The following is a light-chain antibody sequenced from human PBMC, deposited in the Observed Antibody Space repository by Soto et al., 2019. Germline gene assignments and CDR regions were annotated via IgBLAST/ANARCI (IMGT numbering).Light chain of an antibody. CDR1: SSDVGGYNY. CDR2: DVS. CDR3: CSYAGTYTQWV. J-gene: IGLJ3*02. V-gene: IGLV2-11*01. Sequence: QSALTQPRSVSGSPGQSVTNSCTGTSSDVGGYNYVSWYQQHPGKAPKLVIYDVSKRPSGVPDRFSGSKSGNTASLTVSGLQAEDEADYSCCSYAGTYTQWVFGGGTKLTVL.